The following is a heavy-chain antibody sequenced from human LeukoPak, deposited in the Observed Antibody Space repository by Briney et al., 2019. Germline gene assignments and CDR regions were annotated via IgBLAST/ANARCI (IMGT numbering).Heavy chain of an antibody. D-gene: IGHD1-26*01. CDR2: IKQDGSEK. V-gene: IGHV3-7*01. CDR3: ARLSGWEPAGDYYYYYMDV. J-gene: IGHJ6*03. CDR1: GFTFSSYW. Sequence: GGSLRLSSAASGFTFSSYWMSWVRQAPGKGLEWVANIKQDGSEKYYVDSVKGRFTISRDNSKNTLYLQMNSLRAEDTAVYYCARLSGWEPAGDYYYYYMDVWGKGTTVTVSS.